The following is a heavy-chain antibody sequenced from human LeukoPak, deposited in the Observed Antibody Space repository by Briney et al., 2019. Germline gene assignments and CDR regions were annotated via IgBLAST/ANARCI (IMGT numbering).Heavy chain of an antibody. V-gene: IGHV3-7*01. CDR2: IKQDGGEK. Sequence: GGSLRLSCAASGFSFSNYWMNWVRQAPGKGLEWVANIKQDGGEKYYVDSVKGRFTISRDNAKNSLYLQMSSLRAEDTAVYYCGRADQKWFGESMVDYWGQGTLVTVSS. J-gene: IGHJ4*02. D-gene: IGHD3-10*01. CDR3: GRADQKWFGESMVDY. CDR1: GFSFSNYW.